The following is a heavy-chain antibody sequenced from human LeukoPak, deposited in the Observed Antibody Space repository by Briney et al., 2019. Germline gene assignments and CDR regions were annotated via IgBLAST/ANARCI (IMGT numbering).Heavy chain of an antibody. CDR2: SRSGGANN. CDR1: GFTISDYG. J-gene: IGHJ4*02. CDR3: ARAGDYGSGSSKVFY. D-gene: IGHD3-10*01. Sequence: GGSLRLSCAASGFTISDYGLVWVRQAPGKGLEWVSGSRSGGANNFYADAVKGRFTISRDNSNNTLYLQMNSLRAEDTAVYYCARAGDYGSGSSKVFYWGQGTLVTVSS. V-gene: IGHV3-23*01.